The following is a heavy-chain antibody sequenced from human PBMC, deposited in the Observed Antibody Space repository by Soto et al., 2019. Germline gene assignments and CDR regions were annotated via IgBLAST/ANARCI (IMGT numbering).Heavy chain of an antibody. CDR3: AATGYTYGYHFDH. V-gene: IGHV5-10-1*01. J-gene: IGHJ4*02. Sequence: VQSLKISCKGSGYTFTSYWITWVRQMPGKGLEWMGRIDPSDSSTNYRPSFQGHVTISTDKSINTAHLQWSSLDVSDTAMYYCAATGYTYGYHFDHWGQGTQVTVSS. CDR2: IDPSDSST. CDR1: GYTFTSYW. D-gene: IGHD5-18*01.